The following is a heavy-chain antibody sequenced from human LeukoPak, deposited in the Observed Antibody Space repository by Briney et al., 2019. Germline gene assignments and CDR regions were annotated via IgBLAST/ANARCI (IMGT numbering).Heavy chain of an antibody. V-gene: IGHV7-4-1*02. D-gene: IGHD3-10*01. J-gene: IGHJ4*02. CDR2: MDTNTGVP. CDR3: ARDFSFREGVTMTREFIIRFFDY. Sequence: GSSVKLSCKASGGTFSSYAISWVRQSPGPGLGWMGWMDTNTGVPTCAQGFTGRFVFSLDAAVSTAYLQFNSLRAEDTAVYYCARDFSFREGVTMTREFIIRFFDYWGRGTLVTVSS. CDR1: GGTFSSYA.